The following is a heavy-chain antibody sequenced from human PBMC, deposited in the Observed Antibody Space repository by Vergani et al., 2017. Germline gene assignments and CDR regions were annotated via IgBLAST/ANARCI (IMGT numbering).Heavy chain of an antibody. CDR1: FYSIINLY. D-gene: IGHD6-19*01. Sequence: HLHDSGPLLFNSSYTLSLTCSFSFYSIINLYFNWIRQPPGNGLYFIGSIHYSENTNYNPSLKTRVTISVDTSKNQFSLTLTSVTAADTAVYYCASDTHSGQRADRWGQGILVTVTS. CDR3: ASDTHSGQRADR. J-gene: IGHJ5*02. CDR2: IHYSENT. V-gene: IGHV4-59*11.